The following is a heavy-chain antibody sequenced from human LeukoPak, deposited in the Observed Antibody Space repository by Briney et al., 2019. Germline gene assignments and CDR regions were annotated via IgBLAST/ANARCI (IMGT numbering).Heavy chain of an antibody. D-gene: IGHD6-13*01. CDR3: ASGPPALGGSSWIYYYYYMDV. V-gene: IGHV4-59*12. J-gene: IGHJ6*03. CDR1: GGSIGSYY. Sequence: SETLSLTCTVSGGSIGSYYWSWIRQPPGKGLEWIGYIYHSGSTYYNPSLKSRVTISVDRSKNQFSLKLSSVTAADTAVYYCASGPPALGGSSWIYYYYYMDVWGKGTTVTVSS. CDR2: IYHSGST.